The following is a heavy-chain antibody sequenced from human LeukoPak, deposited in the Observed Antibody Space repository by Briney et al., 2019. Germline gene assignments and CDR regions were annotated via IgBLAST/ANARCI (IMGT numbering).Heavy chain of an antibody. CDR3: ARVVYNSSGYVYFQH. CDR2: IYYRGST. V-gene: IGHV4-59*01. D-gene: IGHD3-22*01. J-gene: IGHJ1*01. Sequence: PSETLSLTCAVYGGSFSGYYWSWIRQPPGKGLEWIGYIYYRGSTNYNPFLKSRVTISVDTSKNQFSLNLSSVTAADTAVYYCARVVYNSSGYVYFQHWGQGTLVTVSS. CDR1: GGSFSGYY.